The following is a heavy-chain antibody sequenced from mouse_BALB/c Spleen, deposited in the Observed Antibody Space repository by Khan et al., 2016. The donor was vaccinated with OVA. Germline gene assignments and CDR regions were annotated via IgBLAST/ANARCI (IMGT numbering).Heavy chain of an antibody. CDR3: ARSDGYYGRGAMDY. D-gene: IGHD2-3*01. J-gene: IGHJ4*01. Sequence: VQLVESGGGLVKPGGSLKVSCAVSGFTLSRYAMSWVRQTPEKRLGWVATISSGGTYTYYPDSVKGRFTISRDNAENTLYLQMSSLRSEDTAMYYCARSDGYYGRGAMDYWGQGTSVTVSS. CDR2: ISSGGTYT. CDR1: GFTLSRYA. V-gene: IGHV5-9-3*01.